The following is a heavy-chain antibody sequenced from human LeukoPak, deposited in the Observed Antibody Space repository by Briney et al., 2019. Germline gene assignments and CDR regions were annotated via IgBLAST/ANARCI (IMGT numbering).Heavy chain of an antibody. CDR1: GGSISSSRYY. V-gene: IGHV4-39*07. Sequence: SETLSLTCTVSGGSISSSRYYWGWIRQPPGKGLEWIGSIHYSGSTYYNPSLKSRVTVSVDTSKNQFSLKLSSVTAADTAVYYCARGPGVRYCSGGSCYLLAYYFDYWGQGTLVTVSS. CDR3: ARGPGVRYCSGGSCYLLAYYFDY. CDR2: IHYSGST. D-gene: IGHD2-15*01. J-gene: IGHJ4*02.